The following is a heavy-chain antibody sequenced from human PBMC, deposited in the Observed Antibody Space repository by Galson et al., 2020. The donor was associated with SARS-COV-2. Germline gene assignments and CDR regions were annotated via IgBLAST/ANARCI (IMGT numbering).Heavy chain of an antibody. CDR2: ISSSGSTI. D-gene: IGHD4-4*01. V-gene: IGHV3-48*03. J-gene: IGHJ6*02. CDR3: ARDYRDYSNYAGYDYYCMDV. Sequence: GESLKISCAASGFPFSSFEMNWVRQAPGKGLEWISYISSSGSTIHYADSVKGRFTISRDNAKNSLYLQMNTLRGEDTAVYYCARDYRDYSNYAGYDYYCMDVWCQGTTVTVA. CDR1: GFPFSSFE.